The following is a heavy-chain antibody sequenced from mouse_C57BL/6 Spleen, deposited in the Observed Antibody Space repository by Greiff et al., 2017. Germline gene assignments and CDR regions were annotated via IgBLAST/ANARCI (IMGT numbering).Heavy chain of an antibody. CDR1: GFTFSSYA. CDR2: ISDGGSYT. J-gene: IGHJ2*01. D-gene: IGHD2-5*01. Sequence: EVKVVESGGGLVKPGGSLKLSCAASGFTFSSYAMSWVRQTPEKRLEWVATISDGGSYTYYPDNVKGRFTISRDNAKNNLYLQMSHLKSEDTAMYYCARDSNKGYFDYWGQGTTLTVSS. CDR3: ARDSNKGYFDY. V-gene: IGHV5-4*01.